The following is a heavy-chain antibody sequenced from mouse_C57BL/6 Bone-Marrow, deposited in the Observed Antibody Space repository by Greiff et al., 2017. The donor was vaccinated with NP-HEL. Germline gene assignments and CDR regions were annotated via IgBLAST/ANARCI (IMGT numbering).Heavy chain of an antibody. CDR2: INPNDGGT. J-gene: IGHJ3*01. CDR3: ARSSYYSNYEFAY. CDR1: GYTFTDYN. D-gene: IGHD2-5*01. Sequence: EVQLQQSGPELVKPGASVKIPCKASGYTFTDYNMNWVKQSHGKSLEWIGDINPNDGGTIYNQKFKGKATLTVDKSSSTAYMELRSLTSEDTAVYYWARSSYYSNYEFAYWGQGTLVTVSA. V-gene: IGHV1-18*01.